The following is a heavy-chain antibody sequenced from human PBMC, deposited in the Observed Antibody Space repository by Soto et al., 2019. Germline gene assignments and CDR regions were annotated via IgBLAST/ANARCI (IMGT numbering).Heavy chain of an antibody. J-gene: IGHJ4*02. CDR3: ARHQFPGYSSSWGLVGDY. CDR2: IYPGDSDT. Sequence: GESLKISCKGSGYSFTSYWIGWVRQMPGKGLEWMGIIYPGDSDTRYSPSFQGQVTISADKSISTAYLQWSSLKASDTAMYYCARHQFPGYSSSWGLVGDYWGQGTLVTVSS. V-gene: IGHV5-51*01. D-gene: IGHD6-13*01. CDR1: GYSFTSYW.